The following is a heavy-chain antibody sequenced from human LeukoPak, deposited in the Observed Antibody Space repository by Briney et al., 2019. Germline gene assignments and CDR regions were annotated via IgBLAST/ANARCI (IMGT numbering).Heavy chain of an antibody. V-gene: IGHV5-51*01. J-gene: IGHJ4*02. CDR3: ARQRGPYSSGWYSDY. Sequence: GESLKISCKGSGYSFTSYWIGWVRQMPGKGLEWMGIIYPGDSDTRYSPSFQGQVHISADKSISTAYLQWSSLKASDTAMYYCARQRGPYSSGWYSDYWGQGTLVTVSS. D-gene: IGHD6-19*01. CDR2: IYPGDSDT. CDR1: GYSFTSYW.